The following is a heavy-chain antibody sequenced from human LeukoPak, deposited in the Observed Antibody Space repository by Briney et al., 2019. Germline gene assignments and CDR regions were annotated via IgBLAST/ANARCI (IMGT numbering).Heavy chain of an antibody. Sequence: SVTVSCKASGYTFTSYYMHWVRQAPGQGLEWMGIINPSGGSTSYAQKFQGRVTMTRDTSTSTVYMELSSLRSEDTAVYYCARASKRTIFGVVRGLDYWGQGTLVTVSS. CDR1: GYTFTSYY. CDR3: ARASKRTIFGVVRGLDY. D-gene: IGHD3-3*01. J-gene: IGHJ4*02. CDR2: INPSGGST. V-gene: IGHV1-46*01.